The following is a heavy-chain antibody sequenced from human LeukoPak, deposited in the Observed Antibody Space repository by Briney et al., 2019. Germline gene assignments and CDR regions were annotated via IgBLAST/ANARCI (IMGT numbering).Heavy chain of an antibody. CDR3: ARVRVVVVPAAINPDYYYYYGMDV. CDR2: IYYSGST. Sequence: SETLSLTCAVYGGSFSGYYWSWIRQHPGKGLEWIGYIYYSGSTYYNPSLKSRVTISVDTSKNQFSLKLSSVTAADTAVYYCARVRVVVVPAAINPDYYYYYGMDVWGQGTTVTVSS. D-gene: IGHD2-2*02. J-gene: IGHJ6*02. CDR1: GGSFSGYY. V-gene: IGHV4-31*11.